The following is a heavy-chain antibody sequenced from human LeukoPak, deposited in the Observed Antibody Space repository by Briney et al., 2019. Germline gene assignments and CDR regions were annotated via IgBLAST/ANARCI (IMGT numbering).Heavy chain of an antibody. CDR1: GGSVSSYY. V-gene: IGHV4-59*02. Sequence: SETLSLTCTVSGGSVSSYYWSWIRQPPGKGLEWFGYIYNSGSANYNPSLESRVTLSVDTSKNQFSLRLSSVTAADTAVYYCAWDSSSHAFDFWGPGTMVTVSS. J-gene: IGHJ3*01. D-gene: IGHD6-13*01. CDR2: IYNSGSA. CDR3: AWDSSSHAFDF.